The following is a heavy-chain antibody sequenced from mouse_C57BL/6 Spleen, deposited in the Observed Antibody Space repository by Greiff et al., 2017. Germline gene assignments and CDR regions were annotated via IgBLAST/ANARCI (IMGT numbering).Heavy chain of an antibody. CDR2: IYWDDDK. CDR1: GFSLSTSGMG. CDR3: ARIYDGYFFFDY. J-gene: IGHJ2*01. D-gene: IGHD2-3*01. V-gene: IGHV8-12*01. Sequence: QVTLKVCGPGILQSSQTLSLTCSFSGFSLSTSGMGVSWIRQPSGKGLEWLAHIYWDDDKRYNPSLKSRLTISKDTSRNQVFLKITSVDTADTATYYCARIYDGYFFFDYWGQGTTLTVSS.